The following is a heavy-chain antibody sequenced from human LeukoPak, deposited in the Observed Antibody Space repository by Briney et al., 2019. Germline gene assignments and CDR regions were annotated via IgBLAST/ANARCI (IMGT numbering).Heavy chain of an antibody. V-gene: IGHV1-69*05. CDR2: IIPIFGTA. J-gene: IGHJ4*02. CDR3: ARSGSTFCRRFADSFDY. D-gene: IGHD3-10*01. CDR1: GGTFSSYA. Sequence: SVKVSCKASGGTFSSYAISWVRQAPGQGLEWMGGIIPIFGTANYAQKFQGRVTITTDESTSTAYMELSSLRSEDTAVYYCARSGSTFCRRFADSFDYWGQGTLVTVSS.